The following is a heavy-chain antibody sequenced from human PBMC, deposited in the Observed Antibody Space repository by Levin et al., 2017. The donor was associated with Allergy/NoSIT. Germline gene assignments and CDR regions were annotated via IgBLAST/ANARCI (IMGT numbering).Heavy chain of an antibody. D-gene: IGHD2/OR15-2a*01. Sequence: GGSLRLSCAASGFTFSNYWMHWVRQAPGKGLEWVSRTKGDGSGTSYADSVKGRFTISTDNAKNTLYLQMNSLRADDTAVYYCASAPFYNQPTDHWGQGTLVTVSS. J-gene: IGHJ4*02. V-gene: IGHV3-74*01. CDR1: GFTFSNYW. CDR3: ASAPFYNQPTDH. CDR2: TKGDGSGT.